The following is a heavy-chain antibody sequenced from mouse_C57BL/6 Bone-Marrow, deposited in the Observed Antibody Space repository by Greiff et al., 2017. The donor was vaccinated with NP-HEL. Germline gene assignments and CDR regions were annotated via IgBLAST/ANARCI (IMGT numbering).Heavy chain of an antibody. J-gene: IGHJ3*01. V-gene: IGHV1-76*01. CDR3: ARGGLPVGDLGFAY. CDR2: IYPGSGNT. CDR1: GYTFTDYY. Sequence: VQVVESGAELVRPGASVKLSCKASGYTFTDYYINWVKQRPGQGLEWIARIYPGSGNTYYNEKFKGKATLTAEKSSSTAYMQLSSLTSEDSAVYFCARGGLPVGDLGFAYWGQGTLVTVSA. D-gene: IGHD1-1*01.